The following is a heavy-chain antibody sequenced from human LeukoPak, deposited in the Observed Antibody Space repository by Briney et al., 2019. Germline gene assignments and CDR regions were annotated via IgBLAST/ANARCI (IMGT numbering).Heavy chain of an antibody. V-gene: IGHV4-38-2*01. CDR3: ARAGWIITSGIDY. J-gene: IGHJ4*02. Sequence: SETLSLTCGVSGYSISRGYYWAWIRQPPGKGLEWIGTIYHTGSTYYTPSLGSRVTISVDTSKNEFSLNLNSVTAADTAVYYCARAGWIITSGIDYCGQGALVTVSS. CDR2: IYHTGST. CDR1: GYSISRGYY. D-gene: IGHD3-10*01.